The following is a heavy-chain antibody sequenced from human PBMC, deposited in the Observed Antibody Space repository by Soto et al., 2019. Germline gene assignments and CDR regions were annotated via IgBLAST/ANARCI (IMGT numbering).Heavy chain of an antibody. CDR3: NTGVFNSGGVDQ. CDR1: GFGFSNAW. J-gene: IGHJ4*02. D-gene: IGHD2-8*02. CDR2: IKSKAHGGTT. V-gene: IGHV3-15*01. Sequence: EVQLVDSGGGLVKPGGSLRLSCAASGFGFSNAWMSWVRQAPGQGLEWVGRIKSKAHGGTTDYAAFVRGRFPISRDDSKNTLLLQMDRLETGDTAGYYCNTGVFNSGGVDQWGQGTLVTVSS.